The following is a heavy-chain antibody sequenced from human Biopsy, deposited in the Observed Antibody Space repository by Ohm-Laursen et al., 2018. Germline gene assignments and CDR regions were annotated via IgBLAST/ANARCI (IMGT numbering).Heavy chain of an antibody. CDR3: AGGAAEGYPYDH. CDR1: AATFNSYV. CDR2: IIPTFDTP. D-gene: IGHD6-13*01. Sequence: SVSASCKPSAATFNSYVITWVRQAPGQGLEWMGRIIPTFDTPTYAPDFQGRVTFTADKSTGTATLDLRSVTSEDTSVYYCAGGAAEGYPYDHWGQGTLVTVSS. V-gene: IGHV1-69*06. J-gene: IGHJ5*02.